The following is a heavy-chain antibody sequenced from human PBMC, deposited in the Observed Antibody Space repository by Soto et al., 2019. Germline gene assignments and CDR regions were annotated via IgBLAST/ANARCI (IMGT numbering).Heavy chain of an antibody. CDR1: GDSVSSNSAA. D-gene: IGHD6-13*01. V-gene: IGHV6-1*01. CDR3: ARDRGAAAGSYYYYGMDV. Sequence: QSPTLSLTCAISGDSVSSNSAAWNWIRQSPSRGLEWLGRTYYRSKWYNDYAVSVKSRITINPDTSKNQFSLQLNSVTPEDTAVYYCARDRGAAAGSYYYYGMDVWGQGTTVTVSS. J-gene: IGHJ6*02. CDR2: TYYRSKWYN.